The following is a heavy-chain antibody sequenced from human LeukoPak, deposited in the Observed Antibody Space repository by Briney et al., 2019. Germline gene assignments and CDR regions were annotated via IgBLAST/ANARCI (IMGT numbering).Heavy chain of an antibody. CDR1: GFTFSSEW. Sequence: GGSLRLSCAASGFTFSSEWMSWVRQAPGQGLEWVSVIFNDGITYYADSVKGRFTISRDNSENTLFLHMDSLRAADTAVYFCARVLSGSLDYWGQGTLVTVSS. J-gene: IGHJ4*02. V-gene: IGHV3-53*01. D-gene: IGHD1-26*01. CDR3: ARVLSGSLDY. CDR2: IFNDGIT.